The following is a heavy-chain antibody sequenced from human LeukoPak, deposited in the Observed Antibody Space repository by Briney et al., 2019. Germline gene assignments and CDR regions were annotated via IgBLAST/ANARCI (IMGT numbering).Heavy chain of an antibody. J-gene: IGHJ3*01. CDR3: ARDTPGTAVGGIDV. CDR1: GGTFSNEV. V-gene: IGHV1-69*04. D-gene: IGHD5-18*01. CDR2: IIPILNNR. Sequence: SVKVSCKASGGTFSNEVFNWVRQAPGQGLEWMGRIIPILNNRNYAQKFQGRLTITADKSTSTAYMELSSLRSDDTAVYYCARDTPGTAVGGIDVWGQGTLVTVSS.